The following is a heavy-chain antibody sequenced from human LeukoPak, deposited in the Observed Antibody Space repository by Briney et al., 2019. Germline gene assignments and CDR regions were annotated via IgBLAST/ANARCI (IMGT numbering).Heavy chain of an antibody. Sequence: PGGSLRLSCAASGFTFEEHAMHWVRQVPGKGLEWVSSITWNSGRIAYADSVKGRFTISRDNAKNSLYLQINSLRVEDTAFYYCAKVLLPRAITPLDDWGQGILVTVSS. CDR3: AKVLLPRAITPLDD. D-gene: IGHD2-15*01. CDR1: GFTFEEHA. V-gene: IGHV3-9*01. J-gene: IGHJ4*02. CDR2: ITWNSGRI.